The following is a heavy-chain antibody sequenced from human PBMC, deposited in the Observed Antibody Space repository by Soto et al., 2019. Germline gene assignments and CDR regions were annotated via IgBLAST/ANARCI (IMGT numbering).Heavy chain of an antibody. V-gene: IGHV3-48*01. CDR1: VFTFSTSD. D-gene: IGHD3-3*01. CDR3: ARDFGGTYRSFDH. J-gene: IGHJ4*02. Sequence: PWGSLGLACASSVFTFSTSDMYWVRQAPGKGLDWVSYIHPSGQPIFYADSVKGRFTISRDNAKNSLYLQMSSLRAEDTAVYYCARDFGGTYRSFDHWGQGTMVTVSS. CDR2: IHPSGQPI.